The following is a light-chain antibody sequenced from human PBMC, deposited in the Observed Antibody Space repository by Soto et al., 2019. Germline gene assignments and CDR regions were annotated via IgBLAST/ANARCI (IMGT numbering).Light chain of an antibody. Sequence: QSALTQPASVSGSPGQSITISCTGTSSEVGYYNYVSWYQQHPGNAPKLIIYEVSNRPAGVSNRFSGSKSGNTASLTISGLQAEDEADYYCSSYTSSNTYVFGTGTKVTVL. V-gene: IGLV2-14*01. J-gene: IGLJ1*01. CDR1: SSEVGYYNY. CDR2: EVS. CDR3: SSYTSSNTYV.